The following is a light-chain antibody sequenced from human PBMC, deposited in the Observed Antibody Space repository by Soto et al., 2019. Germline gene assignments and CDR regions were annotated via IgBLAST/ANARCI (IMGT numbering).Light chain of an antibody. CDR1: GSNIGNNY. CDR3: GTWDSSLSAVV. Sequence: QSVLTQPPSVSAAPGQKVTISCSGSGSNIGNNYVSWYQQLPGTAPRLLIYENNKRPSGIPDRFSASKSGTSATLGITGLQTEDEADYYCGTWDSSLSAVVFGGGTKVTVL. CDR2: ENN. J-gene: IGLJ2*01. V-gene: IGLV1-51*02.